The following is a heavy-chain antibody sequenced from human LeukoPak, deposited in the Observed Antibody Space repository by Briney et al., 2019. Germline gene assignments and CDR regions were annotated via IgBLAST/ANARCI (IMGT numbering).Heavy chain of an antibody. V-gene: IGHV4-39*07. J-gene: IGHJ4*02. CDR3: LGYCRGGSCYI. D-gene: IGHD2-15*01. CDR2: FFYGGST. Sequence: SETLSLTCTVSGGSISSSSYYWGWIRQPPGKGLEWIGSFFYGGSTYYNPSLKGRVTISVGTSKNQFSLKLSSVTAADTAVYYCLGYCRGGSCYIWGQGTLVTVSS. CDR1: GGSISSSSYY.